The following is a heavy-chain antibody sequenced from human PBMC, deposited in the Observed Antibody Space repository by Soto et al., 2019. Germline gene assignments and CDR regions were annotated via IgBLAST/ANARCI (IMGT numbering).Heavy chain of an antibody. CDR2: IYYSGSP. J-gene: IGHJ5*02. V-gene: IGHV4-31*03. Sequence: QVQLQESGPGRVKPSQTLSLTCTVSGGSISSGGYYWSWIRQHPGKGMGWIGYIYYSGSPYNNPSLKRRVTISVDTSKNQFSLKLSSVTAADTAVYYCASRVATASGSYYSWGQGTLVTVSS. D-gene: IGHD1-26*01. CDR1: GGSISSGGYY. CDR3: ASRVATASGSYYS.